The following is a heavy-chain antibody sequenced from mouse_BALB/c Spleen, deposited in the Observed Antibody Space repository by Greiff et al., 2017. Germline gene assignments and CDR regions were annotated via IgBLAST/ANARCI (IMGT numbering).Heavy chain of an antibody. D-gene: IGHD2-10*01. CDR3: ARAYYGNYVGDYYAMDY. V-gene: IGHV2-9*02. Sequence: QVQLQQSGPGLVAPSQSLSITCTVSGFSLTSYGVHWVRQPPGKGLEWLGVIWAGGSTNYNSALMSRLSISKDNSKSQVFLKMNSLQTDDTAMYYCARAYYGNYVGDYYAMDYWGQGTSVTVSS. CDR2: IWAGGST. CDR1: GFSLTSYG. J-gene: IGHJ4*01.